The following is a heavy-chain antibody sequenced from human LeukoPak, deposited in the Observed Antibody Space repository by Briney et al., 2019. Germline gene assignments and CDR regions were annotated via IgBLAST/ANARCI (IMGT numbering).Heavy chain of an antibody. Sequence: GRSLRLSCAASGFTFSSYSMNWVRQAPGKGLEWVSSISSSSSYIYYADSVKGRFTISRDNAKNSLYLQMNSLRAEDTAVYYCARGWGLRLGELSLTYWGQGTLVTVSS. CDR3: ARGWGLRLGELSLTY. J-gene: IGHJ4*02. CDR1: GFTFSSYS. V-gene: IGHV3-21*01. CDR2: ISSSSSYI. D-gene: IGHD3-16*02.